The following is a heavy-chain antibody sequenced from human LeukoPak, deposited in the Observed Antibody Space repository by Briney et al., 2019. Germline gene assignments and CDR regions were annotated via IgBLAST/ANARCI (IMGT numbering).Heavy chain of an antibody. J-gene: IGHJ1*01. D-gene: IGHD3-22*01. CDR3: ARGGGVVALQR. CDR1: GFTFSLYS. Sequence: GGSLRLSCEASGFTFSLYSMNWVRQAPGRGLEWVSSTSSSGRDIYYADSVKGRFTISRDNAKNSLSLQMTNLRVEDTAVYYCARGGGVVALQRWGQGTLVTVSS. CDR2: TSSSGRDI. V-gene: IGHV3-21*01.